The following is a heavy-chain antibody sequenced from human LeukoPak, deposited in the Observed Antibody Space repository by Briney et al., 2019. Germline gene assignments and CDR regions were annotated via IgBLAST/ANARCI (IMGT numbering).Heavy chain of an antibody. CDR1: GGSISSSSYY. D-gene: IGHD6-25*01. CDR3: ASLPLIAAASRDAFDI. CDR2: IYCSGST. J-gene: IGHJ3*02. Sequence: SETLSLTCTVSGGSISSSSYYWGWIRQPPGKGLEWIGSIYCSGSTYYNPSLKSRVTISVDTSKNQFSLKLSSVTAADAAVYYCASLPLIAAASRDAFDIWGQGTVVTVSS. V-gene: IGHV4-39*01.